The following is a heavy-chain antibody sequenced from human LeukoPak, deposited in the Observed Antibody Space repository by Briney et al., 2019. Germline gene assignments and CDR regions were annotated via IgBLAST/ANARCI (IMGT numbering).Heavy chain of an antibody. CDR2: ISPNGVIT. CDR1: GFTFSSYG. V-gene: IGHV3-23*01. Sequence: GGSLRLSCAASGFTFSSYGMTWVRQAPGKGLEWVSGISPNGVITYYADSVKGRFTISRDNSKGTAYLQMNSLRPEDTAVYYCAKDDAWLQYGNWGRGTLVTVSS. D-gene: IGHD5-24*01. CDR3: AKDDAWLQYGN. J-gene: IGHJ4*02.